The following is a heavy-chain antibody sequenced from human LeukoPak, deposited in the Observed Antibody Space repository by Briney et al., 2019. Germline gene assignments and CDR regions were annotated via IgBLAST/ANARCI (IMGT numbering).Heavy chain of an antibody. CDR2: ILSDGSNK. D-gene: IGHD3-10*01. J-gene: IGHJ6*02. V-gene: IGHV3-30-3*01. Sequence: PGGSLRLSCAASGFTLSSYAMHWVRQAPGKGLEWVAVILSDGSNKYYTDSVKGRFTISRDNSKNTLYLQMDSLRGEDTAIYYCAREAVRSSYYYAMDVWGQGTTVTVSS. CDR3: AREAVRSSYYYAMDV. CDR1: GFTLSSYA.